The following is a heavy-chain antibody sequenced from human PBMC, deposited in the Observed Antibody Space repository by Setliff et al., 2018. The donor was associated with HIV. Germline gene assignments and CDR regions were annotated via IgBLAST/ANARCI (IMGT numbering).Heavy chain of an antibody. J-gene: IGHJ3*02. Sequence: GGSLRLSCAASGFTFSKYWMHWVRQAPGKGLEWVSGINWNGGSTGYADSVKGRFTISRDNAKNSLYLQMNSLRAEDMALYYCVRDKWLVPDTFDIWGQGTMVTVSS. CDR3: VRDKWLVPDTFDI. V-gene: IGHV3-20*04. CDR1: GFTFSKYW. D-gene: IGHD6-19*01. CDR2: INWNGGST.